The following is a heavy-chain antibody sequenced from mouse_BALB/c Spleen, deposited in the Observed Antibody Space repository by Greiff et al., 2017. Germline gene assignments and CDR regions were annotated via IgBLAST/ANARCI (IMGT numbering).Heavy chain of an antibody. CDR2: ISYSGST. V-gene: IGHV3-8*02. D-gene: IGHD2-1*01. J-gene: IGHJ4*01. Sequence: EVKLMESGPSLVKPSQTLSLTCSVTGDSITSCYWNWIRKFPGNKLEYMGYISYSGSTYYNPSLKSRISITRDTSKNQYYLQLNSVTTEDTATYYCARWNGNYEDAMDYWGQGTSVTVSS. CDR1: GDSITSCY. CDR3: ARWNGNYEDAMDY.